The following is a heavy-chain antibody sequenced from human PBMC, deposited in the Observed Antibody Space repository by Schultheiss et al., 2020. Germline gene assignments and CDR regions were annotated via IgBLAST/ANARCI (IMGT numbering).Heavy chain of an antibody. Sequence: SETLSLTCTVSGGSISSGGYYWSWIRQPPGKGLEWIGYIYYSGSTYYNPSLKSRVTISVDTSKNQFSLKLSSVTAADTAVYYCARVPYYGSGSYRYFDYWGQGTLVTVSS. V-gene: IGHV4-31*03. CDR2: IYYSGST. CDR3: ARVPYYGSGSYRYFDY. J-gene: IGHJ4*02. CDR1: GGSISSGGYY. D-gene: IGHD3-10*01.